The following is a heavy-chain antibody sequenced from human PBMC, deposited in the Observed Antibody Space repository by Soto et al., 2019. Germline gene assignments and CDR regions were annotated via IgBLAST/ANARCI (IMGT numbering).Heavy chain of an antibody. CDR1: GFTFSSYA. D-gene: IGHD2-21*02. V-gene: IGHV3-23*01. CDR3: ATLTVVTPAGWFDP. J-gene: IGHJ5*02. CDR2: ISGSGGST. Sequence: EVQLLESGGGLVQPEGSLRLSCAASGFTFSSYAMSWVRQAPGKGLEWVSAISGSGGSTYYADSVKGRFTISRDNSKNTLYLQMNSLRAEDTAVYYCATLTVVTPAGWFDPWGQGTLVTVSS.